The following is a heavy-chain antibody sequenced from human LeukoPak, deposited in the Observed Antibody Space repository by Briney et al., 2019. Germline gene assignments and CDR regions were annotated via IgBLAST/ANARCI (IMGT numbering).Heavy chain of an antibody. CDR3: ARAGWIITSGIDY. CDR2: IYHTGST. CDR1: GYSISIGYD. V-gene: IGHV4-38-2*01. D-gene: IGHD3-10*01. J-gene: IGHJ4*02. Sequence: PSETLSLTCGVSGYSISIGYDWAWIRQPPGKGLEWIGTIYHTGSTYYTPSLGSRVTISVDTSKNEFSLNLNSVTAADTAVYYCARAGWIITSGIDYWGQGAPVTVSS.